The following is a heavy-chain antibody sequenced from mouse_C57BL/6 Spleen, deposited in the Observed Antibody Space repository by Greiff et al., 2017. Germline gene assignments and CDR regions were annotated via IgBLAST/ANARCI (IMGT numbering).Heavy chain of an antibody. V-gene: IGHV1-54*01. CDR1: GYAFTNYF. J-gene: IGHJ3*01. Sequence: VQVVESGAELVRPGPSVKVSCKASGYAFTNYFVEWVKQRPGQGLEWIGVINPGSSGTNYNEKFKGKATLTADKSSSTAYMLLSSLTSEDAAGYFCARGGVYDGYQGFAYWGQGTLVTVSA. D-gene: IGHD2-3*01. CDR2: INPGSSGT. CDR3: ARGGVYDGYQGFAY.